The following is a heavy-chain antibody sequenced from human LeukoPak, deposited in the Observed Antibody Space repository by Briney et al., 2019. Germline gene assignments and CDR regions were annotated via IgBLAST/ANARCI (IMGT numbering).Heavy chain of an antibody. CDR3: ARHRTIYYDNGGYWV. J-gene: IGHJ4*02. CDR2: IYHSGST. Sequence: SETLSLTCTVSGYSISSGYYWGWIRQPPGKGLEWIGSIYHSGSTYYNPSLKSRVTISVDTSKNQFSLKLSSVTAADTAVYYCARHRTIYYDNGGYWVWGQGTLVTVSS. V-gene: IGHV4-38-2*02. CDR1: GYSISSGYY. D-gene: IGHD3-22*01.